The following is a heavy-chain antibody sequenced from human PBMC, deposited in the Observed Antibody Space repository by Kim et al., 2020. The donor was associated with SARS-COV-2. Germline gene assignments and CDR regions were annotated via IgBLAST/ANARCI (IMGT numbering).Heavy chain of an antibody. D-gene: IGHD3-10*01. J-gene: IGHJ4*02. Sequence: GKGRLTISRDNSKNTLYLQMNSLRAEDTAVYYCARDGDGSITMVRGVIDYWGQGTLVTVSS. V-gene: IGHV3-30*01. CDR3: ARDGDGSITMVRGVIDY.